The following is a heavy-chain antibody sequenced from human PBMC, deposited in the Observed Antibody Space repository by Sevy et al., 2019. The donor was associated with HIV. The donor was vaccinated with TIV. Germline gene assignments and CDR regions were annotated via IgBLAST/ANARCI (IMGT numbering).Heavy chain of an antibody. J-gene: IGHJ6*03. V-gene: IGHV3-23*01. Sequence: GGSLRLSCAVSGFSFDSYGMTWVRQAPGKGLEWVSAISGSGTRTYYADSVKGRFIISRDNSKNTLDLQMNSLRGEDKAIYYCAKGGGGHYDPDEIAYYFYYYNMDVWGKGTTVTVSS. CDR3: AKGGGGHYDPDEIAYYFYYYNMDV. CDR2: ISGSGTRT. CDR1: GFSFDSYG. D-gene: IGHD3-22*01.